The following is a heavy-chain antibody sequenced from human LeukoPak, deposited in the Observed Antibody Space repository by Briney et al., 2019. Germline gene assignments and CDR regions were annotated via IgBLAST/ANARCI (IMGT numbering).Heavy chain of an antibody. CDR2: ISGSGGST. D-gene: IGHD6-19*01. CDR3: AKVPYYIAVAGTYFDY. V-gene: IGHV3-23*01. Sequence: PGGSLRLSCAASGFTVSSNYMSWVRQAPGKGLEWVSAISGSGGSTYYADSVKGRFTISRDNSKNTLYLQMNSLRAEDTAVYYCAKVPYYIAVAGTYFDYWGQGTLVTVSS. CDR1: GFTVSSNY. J-gene: IGHJ4*02.